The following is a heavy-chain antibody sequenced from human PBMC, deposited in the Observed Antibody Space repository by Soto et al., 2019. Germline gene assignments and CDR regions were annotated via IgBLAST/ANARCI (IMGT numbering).Heavy chain of an antibody. Sequence: ASVKVSCKASGYSFTSYAIHWVRQAPGQGLEWMGWISAYNGNTNYAQKLKGRVTMTTDTSTSTAYMELRSLRSDDTAVYYCARDNSGSWDAFDIWGQGTMVTVSS. CDR1: GYSFTSYA. CDR2: ISAYNGNT. V-gene: IGHV1-18*01. D-gene: IGHD2-15*01. J-gene: IGHJ3*02. CDR3: ARDNSGSWDAFDI.